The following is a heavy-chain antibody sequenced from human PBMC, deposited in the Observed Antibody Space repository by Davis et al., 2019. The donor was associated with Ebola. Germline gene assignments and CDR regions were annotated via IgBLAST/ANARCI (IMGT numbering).Heavy chain of an antibody. V-gene: IGHV3-30-3*01. CDR3: ARPDTWLSDYYYYGMDV. Sequence: LSLTCAASGFTFSSYAMHWVRQAPGKGLEWVAVISYDGSNKYYADSVKGRFTISRDNSKNTLYLQMNSLRAEDTAVYYCARPDTWLSDYYYYGMDVWGQGTTVTVSS. D-gene: IGHD3-22*01. CDR1: GFTFSSYA. J-gene: IGHJ6*02. CDR2: ISYDGSNK.